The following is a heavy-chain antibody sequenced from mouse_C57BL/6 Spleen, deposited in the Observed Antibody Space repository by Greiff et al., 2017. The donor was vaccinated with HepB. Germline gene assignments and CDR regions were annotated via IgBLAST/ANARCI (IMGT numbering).Heavy chain of an antibody. CDR2: ILPGSGST. CDR3: ASLITTVVAYYFDY. J-gene: IGHJ2*01. D-gene: IGHD1-1*01. Sequence: VQLQQSGAELMKPGASVKLSCKATGYTFTGYWIEWVKQRPGNGLEWIGEILPGSGSTNYNEKFKGKATFTADTSSNTAYMQLSSLTTEDSAIYSCASLITTVVAYYFDYWGQGTTLTVSS. V-gene: IGHV1-9*01. CDR1: GYTFTGYW.